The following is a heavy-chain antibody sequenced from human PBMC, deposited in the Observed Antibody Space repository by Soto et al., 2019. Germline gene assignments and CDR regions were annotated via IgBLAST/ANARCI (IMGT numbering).Heavy chain of an antibody. Sequence: GGSLRLSCAASGFSLRSYSMNWVRQAPGKGLEWVSSISSSSNNIYYADSVKGRFTISRDNAKNSLFLQVNSLRDEDTAVYFCARDLTTATGAFDYWGQGTLVTVS. V-gene: IGHV3-21*01. D-gene: IGHD6-13*01. CDR2: ISSSSNNI. J-gene: IGHJ4*02. CDR1: GFSLRSYS. CDR3: ARDLTTATGAFDY.